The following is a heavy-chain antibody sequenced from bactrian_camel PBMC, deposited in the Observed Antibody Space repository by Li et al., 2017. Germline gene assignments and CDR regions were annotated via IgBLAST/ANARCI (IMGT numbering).Heavy chain of an antibody. CDR3: AADLNECSIARIASTGLGHY. D-gene: IGHD1*01. CDR1: AYGYSSYC. CDR2: IDSDGST. J-gene: IGHJ4*01. Sequence: QLVESGGGSVQGGGSLRLSCAASAYGYSSYCVGYFRQAPGKEREGVATIDSDGSTKYADSVKGRFTISKDNAKNTLYLQMNSLKPEDTAMYYCAADLNECSIARIASTGLGHYWGRGTQVTVS. V-gene: IGHV3S67*01.